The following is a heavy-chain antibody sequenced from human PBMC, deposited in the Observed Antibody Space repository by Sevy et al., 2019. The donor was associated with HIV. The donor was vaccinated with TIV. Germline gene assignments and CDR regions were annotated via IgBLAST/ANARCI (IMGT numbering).Heavy chain of an antibody. J-gene: IGHJ5*02. V-gene: IGHV3-48*03. CDR3: AREGIGRGWFDP. CDR1: GSTFSSYE. Sequence: GGSLRLSCAASGSTFSSYEMNWVRQAPGKGLEWVSYISSSGSTIYYADSVKGRFTISRDNAKNSLYLQMNSLRAEDTAVYYCAREGIGRGWFDPWGQGTLVTVSS. D-gene: IGHD3-10*01. CDR2: ISSSGSTI.